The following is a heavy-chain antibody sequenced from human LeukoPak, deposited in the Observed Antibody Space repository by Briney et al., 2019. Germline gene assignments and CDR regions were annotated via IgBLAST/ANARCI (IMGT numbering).Heavy chain of an antibody. CDR2: IKQDGSEK. D-gene: IGHD4/OR15-4a*01. CDR1: GFTFSSYW. CDR3: AKDGAHHAFDC. Sequence: GGSLRLSCAASGFTFSSYWMSWVRQAPGKGLEWVANIKQDGSEKYYVDSVKGRFTISRDNAKNSLYLQMNSLRAEDTAVYYCAKDGAHHAFDCWGQGTLVTVS. J-gene: IGHJ4*02. V-gene: IGHV3-7*01.